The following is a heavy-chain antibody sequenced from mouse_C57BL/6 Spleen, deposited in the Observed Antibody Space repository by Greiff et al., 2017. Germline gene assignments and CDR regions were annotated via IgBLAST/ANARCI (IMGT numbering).Heavy chain of an antibody. V-gene: IGHV5-4*01. CDR3: ERGGGTGYFDV. CDR1: GFTFSSYA. CDR2: ISDGGSYT. D-gene: IGHD3-3*01. Sequence: EVLLVESGGGLVKPGGSLKLSCAASGFTFSSYAMSWVRQTPEKRLEWVATISDGGSYTYYPDNVKGRFTISRDNAKNNLYLQMGHLKSEDTAMYYCERGGGTGYFDVWGTGTTVTVSS. J-gene: IGHJ1*03.